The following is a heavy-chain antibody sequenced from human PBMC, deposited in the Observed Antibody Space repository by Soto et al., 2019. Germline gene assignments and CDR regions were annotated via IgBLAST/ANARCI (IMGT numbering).Heavy chain of an antibody. J-gene: IGHJ6*02. V-gene: IGHV1-18*04. CDR1: GYTFTSYG. CDR2: ISAYNGNT. D-gene: IGHD6-13*01. CDR3: ARDRFSSSWYDGYYYGMDV. Sequence: GASVKVSCKASGYTFTSYGISWVRQAPGQGLEWMGWISAYNGNTNYAQKLQGRVTMTTDTSTSTAYMELRSLRSDDTAVYYCARDRFSSSWYDGYYYGMDVWGQGTTVTVSS.